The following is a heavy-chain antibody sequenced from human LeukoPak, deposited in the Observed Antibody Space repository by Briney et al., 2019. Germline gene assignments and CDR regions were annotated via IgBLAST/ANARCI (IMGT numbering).Heavy chain of an antibody. CDR3: ARLGLELQTFDY. CDR2: VDHSGTT. D-gene: IGHD1-7*01. Sequence: SGTLSLTCAVYGGSFSDYHWSWIRLPPGKGLEWIGEVDHSGTTKYNPSLKSRVTISADTSKNQFSLKLSSVTAADTAVYYCARLGLELQTFDYWGQGTLVTVSS. J-gene: IGHJ4*02. V-gene: IGHV4-34*01. CDR1: GGSFSDYH.